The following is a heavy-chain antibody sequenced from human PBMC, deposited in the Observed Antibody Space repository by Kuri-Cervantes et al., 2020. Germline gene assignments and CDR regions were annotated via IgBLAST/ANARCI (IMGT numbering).Heavy chain of an antibody. CDR1: GFTFSSYD. D-gene: IGHD3-9*01. Sequence: GESLKISCAASGFTFSSYDMHWVRQATGKGLEWVSAIGTAGDTYYPGSVKGRFTISRENAKNSLYLQMNSLRAGDTAVYYCARASYYDILTGYSDYYGMDVWGQGTRSPSP. V-gene: IGHV3-13*01. J-gene: IGHJ6*02. CDR3: ARASYYDILTGYSDYYGMDV. CDR2: IGTAGDT.